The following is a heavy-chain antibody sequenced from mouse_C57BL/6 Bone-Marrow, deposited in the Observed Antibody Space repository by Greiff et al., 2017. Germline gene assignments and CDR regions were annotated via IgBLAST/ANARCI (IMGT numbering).Heavy chain of an antibody. Sequence: QVQLQQPGAELVKPGASVKMSCKASGYTFPSYWITWVKQRPGQGLEWIGDIYPGSGSTNYNEKFKSKAKLTVATSSSTAYMQLSSLTSEDSAVYYCARPYYSNYWYCDVWGTGTTVTVSS. CDR3: ARPYYSNYWYCDV. CDR1: GYTFPSYW. CDR2: IYPGSGST. V-gene: IGHV1-55*01. J-gene: IGHJ1*03. D-gene: IGHD2-5*01.